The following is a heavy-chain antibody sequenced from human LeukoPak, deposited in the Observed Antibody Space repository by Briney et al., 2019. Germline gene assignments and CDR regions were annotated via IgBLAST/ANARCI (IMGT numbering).Heavy chain of an antibody. D-gene: IGHD5-18*01. CDR1: GGSISSYY. Sequence: SETLSLTCTVSGGSISSYYWSWIRQPPGKGLEWIGYIYYSGSTNYNPSLKSRVTISVDTSKNQFSLKLSSVTAADTAVYYCARRRGYSYGYEDYWGQGTLVTVSS. V-gene: IGHV4-59*08. CDR3: ARRRGYSYGYEDY. CDR2: IYYSGST. J-gene: IGHJ4*02.